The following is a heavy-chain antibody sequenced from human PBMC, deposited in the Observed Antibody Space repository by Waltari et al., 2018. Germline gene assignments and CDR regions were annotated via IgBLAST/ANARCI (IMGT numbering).Heavy chain of an antibody. CDR3: RVVTIVTADY. V-gene: IGHV3-15*01. CDR2: IRSKSDDETT. CDR1: GISFSDAW. Sequence: EVQLVESGGGFVKPGGSLRLSCAASGISFSDAWMSWVRQAPGKGMGWVGRIRSKSDDETTNYAEPVKGRFTISRDDSENTLYLHMDSLKTDDTGVYYCRVVTIVTADYWGQGTLVTVSS. D-gene: IGHD2-21*02. J-gene: IGHJ4*02.